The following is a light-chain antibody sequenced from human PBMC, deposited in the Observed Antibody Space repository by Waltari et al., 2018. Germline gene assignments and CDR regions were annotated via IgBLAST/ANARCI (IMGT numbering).Light chain of an antibody. CDR2: WAS. CDR1: QSVLYSATNKNY. CDR3: QQYYSTPPLT. Sequence: DIVMTQSPDSLAVSLGERATIHCKSSQSVLYSATNKNYLAWYQQKPGQPPKLLIYWASTRESGVPDRFSGSGSGTDFTLTISSLQAEAVAVYYCQQYYSTPPLTFGGGTKVEIK. V-gene: IGKV4-1*01. J-gene: IGKJ4*01.